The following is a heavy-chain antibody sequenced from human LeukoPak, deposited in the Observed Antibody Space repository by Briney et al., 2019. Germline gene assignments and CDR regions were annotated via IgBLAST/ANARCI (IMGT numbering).Heavy chain of an antibody. V-gene: IGHV3-30*18. J-gene: IGHJ3*02. CDR2: ISYDGSNK. Sequence: GGSLRLSCAASGFTFSSYGMHWVRQAPGKGLEWVAVISYDGSNKYYADSVKGRFTISRDNSKNTLYLQMNSLRAEDTAVYYCAKSFFLLCSGGSCYPNSAFDIWGQGTMVTVSS. CDR3: AKSFFLLCSGGSCYPNSAFDI. D-gene: IGHD2-15*01. CDR1: GFTFSSYG.